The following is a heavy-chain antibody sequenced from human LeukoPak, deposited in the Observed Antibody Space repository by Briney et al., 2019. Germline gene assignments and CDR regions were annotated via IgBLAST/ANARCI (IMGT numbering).Heavy chain of an antibody. CDR2: ISSNGGST. V-gene: IGHV3-64*01. Sequence: PGGSLRLSRAASGFTFGSFAMHWVRQAPGKGLEYVSAISSNGGSTYYANSVKGRFTISRDNSKDTLYLQMGSLRAEYMAVYYCARDGYGGSFDYWGQGTLVTVSS. CDR3: ARDGYGGSFDY. J-gene: IGHJ4*02. D-gene: IGHD3-16*01. CDR1: GFTFGSFA.